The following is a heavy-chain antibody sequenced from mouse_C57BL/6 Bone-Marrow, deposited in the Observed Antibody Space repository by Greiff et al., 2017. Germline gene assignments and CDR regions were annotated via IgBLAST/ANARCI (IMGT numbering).Heavy chain of an antibody. V-gene: IGHV1-55*01. CDR3: ARGVTTSPFYAMDY. CDR1: GYTFTSYW. CDR2: IYPGSGST. J-gene: IGHJ4*01. D-gene: IGHD2-1*01. Sequence: VQLQQPGAELVKPGASVKMSCKASGYTFTSYWITWVKQRPGQGLEWIGEIYPGSGSTNYNEKFKSKATLTVDTSSSTAYMQLSSLTSEDSAVYYCARGVTTSPFYAMDYWGQGTSGTVSS.